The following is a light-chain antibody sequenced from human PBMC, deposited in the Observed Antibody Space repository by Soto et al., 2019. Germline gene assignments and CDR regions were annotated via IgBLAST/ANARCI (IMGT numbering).Light chain of an antibody. J-gene: IGLJ3*02. CDR2: EVS. Sequence: QSALTQPASVSGSPGQSITISCTGTSSDIGGYNYVSWYQQHAGKAPKLMIYEVSNRPSGVSHRFSGSKSGNTASLTISGLQAEDEADYYCNSYASTYVLLFGGGTKLTVL. CDR3: NSYASTYVLL. V-gene: IGLV2-14*01. CDR1: SSDIGGYNY.